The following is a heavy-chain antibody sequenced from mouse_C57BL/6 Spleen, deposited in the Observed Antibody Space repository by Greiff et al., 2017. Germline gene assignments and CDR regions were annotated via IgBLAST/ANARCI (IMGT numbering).Heavy chain of an antibody. CDR2: IYPGNSDT. Sequence: EVQLQQSGTVLARPGASVKMSCKTSGYTFTSYWMHWVKQRPGPGLEWIGAIYPGNSDTSYNQKFKGKAKLTAVTSASTAYMELSSLTNEDSAVYYCTRTITTGYAMDYRGQGTSVTVSS. J-gene: IGHJ4*01. D-gene: IGHD1-1*01. V-gene: IGHV1-5*01. CDR1: GYTFTSYW. CDR3: TRTITTGYAMDY.